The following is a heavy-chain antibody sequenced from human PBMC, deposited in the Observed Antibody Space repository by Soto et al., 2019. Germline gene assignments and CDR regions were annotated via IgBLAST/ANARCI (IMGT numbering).Heavy chain of an antibody. J-gene: IGHJ6*02. CDR2: ISSSGSTI. D-gene: IGHD5-18*01. CDR3: ARRNRIQLWLYPYGMDV. V-gene: IGHV3-11*01. CDR1: GFTFSDYY. Sequence: GGSLRLSCAASGFTFSDYYMSWIRQAPGKGLEWVSYISSSGSTIYYADSGKGRFTISRDNAKNSLYLQMNSLRAEDTAVYYCARRNRIQLWLYPYGMDVWGQGTTVTVSS.